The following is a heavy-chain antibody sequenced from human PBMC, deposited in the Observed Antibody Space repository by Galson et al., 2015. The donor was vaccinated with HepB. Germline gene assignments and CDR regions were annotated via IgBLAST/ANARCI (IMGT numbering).Heavy chain of an antibody. J-gene: IGHJ4*02. CDR3: ARESNWAYDS. CDR2: IYPSGAT. Sequence: IYPSGATYYRDSVRGRFTMSRDAFQNSLYLQMNNLRVEDTAIYFCARESNWAYDSWGTGTLVTVSS. V-gene: IGHV3-53*01. D-gene: IGHD3-16*01.